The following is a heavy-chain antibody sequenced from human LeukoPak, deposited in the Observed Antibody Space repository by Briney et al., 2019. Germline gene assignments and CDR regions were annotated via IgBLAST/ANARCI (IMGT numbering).Heavy chain of an antibody. CDR3: VRSGVWFGESSLDY. CDR1: GFSLNTGGVA. CDR2: IYWDDDK. Sequence: VSGPTLVKPTQTLTLTCTFSGFSLNTGGVAVNWVRQPPGKALEWLALIYWDDDKRYSSPLQSRLTITKDTSENRVVLTMANMEPVDTATYFCVRSGVWFGESSLDYWGQGTLVTVSS. D-gene: IGHD3-10*01. V-gene: IGHV2-5*02. J-gene: IGHJ4*02.